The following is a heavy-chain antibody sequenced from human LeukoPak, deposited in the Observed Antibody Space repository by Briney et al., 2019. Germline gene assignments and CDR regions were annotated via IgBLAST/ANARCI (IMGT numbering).Heavy chain of an antibody. Sequence: SETLSLTCAVYGGSFSGYYWSWIRQPPGKGLEWIGEINHSGSTNYNPSLKSRVTISVDTSKNQFSLKLSSVTAADTAVYYCARVKKGITIFGVVIDRNYYYGMDVWDQGTTVTVSS. CDR1: GGSFSGYY. CDR2: INHSGST. D-gene: IGHD3-3*01. CDR3: ARVKKGITIFGVVIDRNYYYGMDV. J-gene: IGHJ6*02. V-gene: IGHV4-34*01.